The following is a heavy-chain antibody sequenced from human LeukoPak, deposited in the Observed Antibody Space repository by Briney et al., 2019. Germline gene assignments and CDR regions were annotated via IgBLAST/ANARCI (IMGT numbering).Heavy chain of an antibody. D-gene: IGHD3-10*01. CDR3: AREAITMVRGDFDY. Sequence: SETLSLTCTVSGGSISSGGYYWSWIRQHPGKGLEWIGYIYYSGSTYYNPSLKSRVTISVDTSKNQFSLKLSSVTAADTAVYYCAREAITMVRGDFDYWGQGTPVTVSS. CDR1: GGSISSGGYY. J-gene: IGHJ4*02. CDR2: IYYSGST. V-gene: IGHV4-30-4*08.